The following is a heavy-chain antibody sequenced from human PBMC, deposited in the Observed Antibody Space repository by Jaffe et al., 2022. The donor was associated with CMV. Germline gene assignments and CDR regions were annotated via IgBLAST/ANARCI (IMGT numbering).Heavy chain of an antibody. Sequence: EVQLVQSGAEVKKPGESLKISCKGSGYSFTSYWIGWVRQMPGKGLEWMGIIYPGDSDTRYSPSFQGQVTISADKSISTAYLQWSSLKASDTAMYYCARHREESGWLPPWYFDLWGRGTLVTVSS. CDR3: ARHREESGWLPPWYFDL. D-gene: IGHD5-12*01. CDR2: IYPGDSDT. V-gene: IGHV5-51*01. CDR1: GYSFTSYW. J-gene: IGHJ2*01.